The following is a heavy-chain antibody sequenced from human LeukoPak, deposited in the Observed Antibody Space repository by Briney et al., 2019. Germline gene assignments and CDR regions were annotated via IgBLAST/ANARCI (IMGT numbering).Heavy chain of an antibody. CDR3: AGGDTSPAADTEALCY. CDR1: GGSFSGYY. Sequence: SETLSLTCAVSGGSFSGYYWCWIRQPPGKGLEWIGEINHSGSTNYNPPLMSGVTISLDTSKNRSSLKLSSVTAADTAGYYCAGGDTSPAADTEALCYRGQGTLVTVSS. CDR2: INHSGST. J-gene: IGHJ4*02. V-gene: IGHV4-34*01. D-gene: IGHD6-25*01.